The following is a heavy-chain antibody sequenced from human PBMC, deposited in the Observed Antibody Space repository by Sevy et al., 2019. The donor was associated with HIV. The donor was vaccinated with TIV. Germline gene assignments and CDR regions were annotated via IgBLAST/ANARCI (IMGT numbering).Heavy chain of an antibody. V-gene: IGHV3-21*01. CDR2: VSSDSMFI. D-gene: IGHD3-16*01. CDR3: TSLGQLWLLNF. Sequence: GGSLRLSCAASGFTFNTYSMNWVRQAPGKGLEWVSSVSSDSMFIYYADSVNGCFTIARDNARNLLFLQMNTLRADDTAVYYCTSLGQLWLLNFWGQGALVTVSS. CDR1: GFTFNTYS. J-gene: IGHJ4*02.